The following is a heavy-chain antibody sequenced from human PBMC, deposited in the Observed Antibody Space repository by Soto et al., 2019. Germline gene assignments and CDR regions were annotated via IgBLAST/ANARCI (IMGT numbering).Heavy chain of an antibody. CDR3: ASGNLPRGATHDWFGP. V-gene: IGHV1-18*01. CDR1: GYTFSSYA. CDR2: ISAYTGNT. Sequence: QVQLVQSGAEVKKPGASVKVSCKASGYTFSSYAIIWVRQAPGQGLEWMGWISAYTGNTNYAQTHQGRATLTTDTFTSPAYMELRSLRTNDTAVYYCASGNLPRGATHDWFGPWGQGTRVTVS. J-gene: IGHJ5*02. D-gene: IGHD3-10*01.